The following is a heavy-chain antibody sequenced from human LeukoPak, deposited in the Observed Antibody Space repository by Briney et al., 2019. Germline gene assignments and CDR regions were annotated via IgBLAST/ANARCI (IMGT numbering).Heavy chain of an antibody. V-gene: IGHV1-2*02. CDR1: GYTFTGYY. J-gene: IGHJ5*02. Sequence: GASVKVSCKASGYTFTGYYMHWVRQAPGQGLEWMGWINPNSGGTNYAQKFQGRVTMTRDTSISTAYMELSRLRSDDTAVYYCAFVGNYLYGDYGPWGQGTLVTVSS. D-gene: IGHD4-17*01. CDR2: INPNSGGT. CDR3: AFVGNYLYGDYGP.